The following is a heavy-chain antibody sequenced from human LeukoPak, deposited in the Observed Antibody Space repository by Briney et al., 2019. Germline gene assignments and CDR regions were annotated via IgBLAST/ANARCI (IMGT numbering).Heavy chain of an antibody. Sequence: SGGSLRLSCAAPGFMFHDYAIHWVRQAPGKGLEWVSLISGDGGSTFYADSVKGRFTISRDNSKNSLYLQMSSLRSEDTALYYCARESESSGWYDYWSQGTLVTVSS. CDR2: ISGDGGST. V-gene: IGHV3-43*02. D-gene: IGHD6-19*01. J-gene: IGHJ4*02. CDR3: ARESESSGWYDY. CDR1: GFMFHDYA.